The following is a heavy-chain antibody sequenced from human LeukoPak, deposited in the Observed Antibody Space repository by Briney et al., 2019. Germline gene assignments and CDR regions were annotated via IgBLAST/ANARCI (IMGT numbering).Heavy chain of an antibody. CDR1: GNSFGDYY. Sequence: PSETLSLTCTVSGNSFGDYYWSWIRQPAGKGLEWIGRIYTSGSTTYNPSLKSRVTMSVDTSKSQFSLNLMSVTAADTAVYYCTRDQGRSWWELVFDYWGQGTLVTVSS. V-gene: IGHV4-4*07. J-gene: IGHJ4*02. CDR2: IYTSGST. CDR3: TRDQGRSWWELVFDY. D-gene: IGHD1-26*01.